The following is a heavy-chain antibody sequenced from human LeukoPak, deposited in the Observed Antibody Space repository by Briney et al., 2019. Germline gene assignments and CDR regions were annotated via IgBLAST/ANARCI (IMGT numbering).Heavy chain of an antibody. J-gene: IGHJ6*03. CDR2: FDPEDGET. V-gene: IGHV1-24*01. Sequence: ASVKVSCKVSGYTLTELSMHWVRQAPGKGLEWRGGFDPEDGETIYAQKFQGRVTMTEDTSTDTAYMELSSLRSEDTAVYYCATEIVGDAPGVYYMDVWGKGTTVTVSS. D-gene: IGHD1-26*01. CDR3: ATEIVGDAPGVYYMDV. CDR1: GYTLTELS.